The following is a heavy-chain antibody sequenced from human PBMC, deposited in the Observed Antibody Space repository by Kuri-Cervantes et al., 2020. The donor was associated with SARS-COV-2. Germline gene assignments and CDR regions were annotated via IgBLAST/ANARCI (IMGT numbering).Heavy chain of an antibody. CDR1: GYTFTSYA. CDR2: IIPIFGTA. J-gene: IGHJ4*02. CDR3: ARLVVVTADLRLVDY. D-gene: IGHD2-21*02. Sequence: SVKVSCKASGYTFTSYAMNWVRQAPGQGLEWMGGIIPIFGTANYAQKFQGRVTITADKSTSTAYMELSSLRSEDTALYYCARLVVVTADLRLVDYWGQGTLVTVSS. V-gene: IGHV1-69*06.